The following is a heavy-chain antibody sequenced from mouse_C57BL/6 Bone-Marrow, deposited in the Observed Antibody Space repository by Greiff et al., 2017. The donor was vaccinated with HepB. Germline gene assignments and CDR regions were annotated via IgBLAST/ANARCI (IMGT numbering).Heavy chain of an antibody. CDR1: GYTFTSYW. Sequence: VQLQQPGAELVKPGASVKMSCKASGYTFTSYWITWVKQRPGQGLEWIGDIYPGSGSTNYNEKFKSKATLTVDTSSSTAYMQLSSLTSEDSAVYYCARMPTIVNRAYAMDYWGQGTSVTVSS. J-gene: IGHJ4*01. D-gene: IGHD2-5*01. V-gene: IGHV1-55*01. CDR3: ARMPTIVNRAYAMDY. CDR2: IYPGSGST.